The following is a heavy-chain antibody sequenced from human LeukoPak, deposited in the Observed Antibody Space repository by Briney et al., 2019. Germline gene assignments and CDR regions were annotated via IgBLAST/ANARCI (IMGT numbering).Heavy chain of an antibody. V-gene: IGHV4-4*02. D-gene: IGHD3-10*01. CDR1: GGSISSSNW. J-gene: IGHJ4*02. CDR3: ARPSNRGGSGSYLHY. CDR2: IYHSGST. Sequence: SETLSLTCAVSGGSISSSNWWSWVRQPPGKGLEWIGEIYHSGSTNYNPSLKSRVTISVDKSKNQFTLKLSSVTAADTAVYYCARPSNRGGSGSYLHYWGQGTLVTVSS.